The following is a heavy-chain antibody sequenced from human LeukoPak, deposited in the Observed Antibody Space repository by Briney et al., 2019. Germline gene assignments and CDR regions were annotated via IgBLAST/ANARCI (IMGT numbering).Heavy chain of an antibody. CDR2: ISGDGGTT. V-gene: IGHV3-43*02. J-gene: IGHJ3*02. CDR3: AKEIDTLGTNAFDI. CDR1: GFTFDDYA. Sequence: GGSLRLSCAASGFTFDDYAMHWVRQAPGKGLEWVSLISGDGGTTYYADSVRGRFTISRDNSKTSLSLQMDSLRTEDTAFYYCAKEIDTLGTNAFDIWGQGTMVTVSS. D-gene: IGHD2-15*01.